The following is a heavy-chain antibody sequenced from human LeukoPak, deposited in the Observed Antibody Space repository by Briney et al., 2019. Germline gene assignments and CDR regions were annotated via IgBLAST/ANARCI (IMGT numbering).Heavy chain of an antibody. Sequence: SETLSLTCTVSGGSISTFYRSWIRQSPGKGLEWIGYVYYSGTTNSNPTLKNRVTISVDTSKNQFSLQLRSVTAANSAVYFCAREDPQTRVPEGMDVWGQGTTVIVSS. J-gene: IGHJ6*02. D-gene: IGHD4/OR15-4a*01. V-gene: IGHV4-59*01. CDR1: GGSISTFY. CDR2: VYYSGTT. CDR3: AREDPQTRVPEGMDV.